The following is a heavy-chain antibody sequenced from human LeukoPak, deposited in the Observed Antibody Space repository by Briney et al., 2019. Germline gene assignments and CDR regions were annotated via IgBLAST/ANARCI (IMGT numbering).Heavy chain of an antibody. CDR3: ARAIAVAAPGYYFDY. Sequence: GGSLRLSCAASGFTVNSNYMSWVRDAPGKGLEWVSFLYTGGNTLYAVSVKGRFTISRDNAKNSLYLQMNSLRDEDTAVYYCARAIAVAAPGYYFDYWGQGTLVTVSS. D-gene: IGHD6-19*01. CDR1: GFTVNSNY. J-gene: IGHJ4*02. CDR2: LYTGGNT. V-gene: IGHV3-53*01.